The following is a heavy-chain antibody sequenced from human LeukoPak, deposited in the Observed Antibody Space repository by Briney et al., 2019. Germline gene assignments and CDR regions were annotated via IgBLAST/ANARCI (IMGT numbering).Heavy chain of an antibody. V-gene: IGHV3-23*01. CDR3: AKGGYDYIEIGYFDY. CDR1: GVSISPYY. CDR2: VIGSSGST. Sequence: ETLSLTCAVSGVSISPYYWAWIRQPPGKGLEWVSVVIGSSGSTDYADSVKGRFTISRDNSKNTLYLEMNSLRAEDTAIYYCAKGGYDYIEIGYFDYWGQGTLVTVSS. D-gene: IGHD5-12*01. J-gene: IGHJ4*02.